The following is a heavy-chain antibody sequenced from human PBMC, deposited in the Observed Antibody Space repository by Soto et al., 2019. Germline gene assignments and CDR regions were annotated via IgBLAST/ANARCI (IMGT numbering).Heavy chain of an antibody. D-gene: IGHD2-15*01. CDR1: GFTFTNYA. J-gene: IGHJ4*02. Sequence: EVQLLESGGGLVQPGGSLRLSCAASGFTFTNYAMNWVRHSPGKGLEWVASVIGTGIDTYHAASVKGRFTISRDNSRNKMYMEMNRLRAEDTAVDHCAKATRGQCIGAHCYAFDYWGQGILVTVS. V-gene: IGHV3-23*01. CDR3: AKATRGQCIGAHCYAFDY. CDR2: VIGTGIDT.